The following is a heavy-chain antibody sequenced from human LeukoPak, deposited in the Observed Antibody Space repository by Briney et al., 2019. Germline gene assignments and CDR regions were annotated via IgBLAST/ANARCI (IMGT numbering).Heavy chain of an antibody. V-gene: IGHV4-39*07. CDR3: AREGGSYYRLACFDY. Sequence: SSETLSLTCTVSGGSISSSSYYWGWIRQPPGKGLEWIGSIYYSGSTYYNPSLKSRVTISVDTSKNQFSLKLGSVTAADTAVYYCAREGGSYYRLACFDYWGQGTLVTVSS. CDR1: GGSISSSSYY. D-gene: IGHD1-26*01. CDR2: IYYSGST. J-gene: IGHJ4*02.